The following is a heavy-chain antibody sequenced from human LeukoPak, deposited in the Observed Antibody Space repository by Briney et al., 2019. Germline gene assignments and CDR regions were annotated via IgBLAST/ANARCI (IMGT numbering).Heavy chain of an antibody. V-gene: IGHV1-69*13. CDR2: IIPIFGTA. CDR1: GGTFSSYA. J-gene: IGHJ4*02. D-gene: IGHD1-20*01. Sequence: SVKVSCKASGGTFSSYAISWVRQAPGQGLEWMGGIIPIFGTANYAQKFQGRVTITADESTSTAYMELSSLRSGDTAVYYCARVGGRDNWNYVDYWGQGTLVTVSS. CDR3: ARVGGRDNWNYVDY.